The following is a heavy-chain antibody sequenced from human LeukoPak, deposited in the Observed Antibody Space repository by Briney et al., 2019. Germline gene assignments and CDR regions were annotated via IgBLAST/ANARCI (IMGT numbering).Heavy chain of an antibody. CDR1: GGSISSYY. CDR2: IYYSGST. Sequence: SETLSLTCTVSGGSISSYYWSWIRQPPGKGLEWIGYIYYSGSTNYNPSLKSRVTISVDTSMNQFSLKLSSVTAADTAVYYCAREGFAFDIWGQGTMVTVSS. V-gene: IGHV4-59*01. CDR3: AREGFAFDI. J-gene: IGHJ3*02.